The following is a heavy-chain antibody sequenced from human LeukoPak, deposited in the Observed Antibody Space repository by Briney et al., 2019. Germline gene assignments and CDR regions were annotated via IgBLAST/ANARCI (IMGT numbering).Heavy chain of an antibody. J-gene: IGHJ4*02. V-gene: IGHV4-39*07. Sequence: SETLSLTCTVSGGSISSSSYYWGWIRQPPGKGLEWIGSIYYSGSTYYNPSLKSRVTVSVDTSKNQFSLRLTSVTAADTAVYYCARGYYDSSGYSNPFDYWGQGTLVTVSS. CDR1: GGSISSSSYY. D-gene: IGHD3-22*01. CDR2: IYYSGST. CDR3: ARGYYDSSGYSNPFDY.